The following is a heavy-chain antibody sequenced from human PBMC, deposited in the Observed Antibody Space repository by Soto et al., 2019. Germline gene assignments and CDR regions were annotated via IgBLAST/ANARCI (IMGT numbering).Heavy chain of an antibody. Sequence: QVQLVQSGAEVKKPGSSVKVSCKASGGTFSSYAIIWVRQAPGQGLEWMGGIIPIFGTANYAQKFQGRVTITADKSTSTAYMELSSLRSEDTAVYYCARDRPYCSSTSCYVVAYYYYGMDVWGQGTTVTVSS. CDR2: IIPIFGTA. CDR1: GGTFSSYA. J-gene: IGHJ6*02. V-gene: IGHV1-69*06. D-gene: IGHD2-2*01. CDR3: ARDRPYCSSTSCYVVAYYYYGMDV.